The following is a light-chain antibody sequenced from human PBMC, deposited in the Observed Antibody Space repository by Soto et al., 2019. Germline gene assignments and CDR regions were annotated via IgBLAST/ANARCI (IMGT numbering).Light chain of an antibody. J-gene: IGLJ2*01. V-gene: IGLV2-14*01. Sequence: QSVLTQPASVSGSPGQSITISCTGTSSDVGGYKYVSWYQQHPGKAPKLMIYDVSNQPSGVSNRFSGSKSANTASLTISGLQAEDEADYYCISYTTSSTLVFGGGTKLTVL. CDR1: SSDVGGYKY. CDR2: DVS. CDR3: ISYTTSSTLV.